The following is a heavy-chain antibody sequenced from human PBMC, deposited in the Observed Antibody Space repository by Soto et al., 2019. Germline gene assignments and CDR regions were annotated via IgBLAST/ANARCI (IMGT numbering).Heavy chain of an antibody. CDR1: GYTPTNYD. CDR3: ARAVSRGGSCYVFNN. V-gene: IGHV1-18*01. J-gene: IGHJ4*01. Sequence: QVPLVQSGPEVKKPGASVTVSCKTSGYTPTNYDIGWVRQAPGQGLEWMGWISAYNGNRNSAQKLQGRLTMTTDTSKKTAYMELRSLRYDDTAVYFCARAVSRGGSCYVFNNWGNGTLVTVTS. CDR2: ISAYNGNR. D-gene: IGHD2-15*01.